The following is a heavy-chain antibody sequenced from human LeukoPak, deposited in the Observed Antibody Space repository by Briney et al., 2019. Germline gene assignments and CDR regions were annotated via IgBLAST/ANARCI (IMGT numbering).Heavy chain of an antibody. V-gene: IGHV3-7*01. D-gene: IGHD6-13*01. CDR2: IKQDGSEK. J-gene: IGHJ4*02. CDR1: GFTFSSYW. Sequence: GGSLRLSCAASGFTFSSYWMSWVRQAPGKGLEWVANIKQDGSEKYYVDSVKGRFTISRDNSKNTLYLQMNSLRPEDTAVYYCAKGNSSSWMDYWGQGTLVTVSS. CDR3: AKGNSSSWMDY.